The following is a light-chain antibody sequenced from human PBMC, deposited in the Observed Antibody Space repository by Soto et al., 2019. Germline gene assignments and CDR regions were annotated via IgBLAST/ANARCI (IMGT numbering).Light chain of an antibody. Sequence: DIQMTQSPSTLSASVGDRVTITCRASQSINTWLAWYQQKPGKAPKLLIYRASSLESGVPSRLSGSGSGTEFTLTISSLQPDDLATYYCQQYNSYPLTFGGGTKVVIK. CDR2: RAS. CDR1: QSINTW. J-gene: IGKJ4*01. CDR3: QQYNSYPLT. V-gene: IGKV1-5*03.